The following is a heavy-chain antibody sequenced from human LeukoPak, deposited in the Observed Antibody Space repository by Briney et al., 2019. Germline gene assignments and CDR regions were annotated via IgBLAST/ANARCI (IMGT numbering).Heavy chain of an antibody. CDR1: GVSISSYY. V-gene: IGHV4-59*01. J-gene: IGHJ6*02. CDR2: FHNGGST. CDR3: ARLPPYYNGMAF. Sequence: PSETLSLTGTGSGVSISSYYWGWIRRRPGKGLEWIGYFHNGGSTNYHPSLKSRVTISVDTSKNQFFLKLRSVTTTARAVYTCARLPPYYNGMAFWGQGPTVTVSS.